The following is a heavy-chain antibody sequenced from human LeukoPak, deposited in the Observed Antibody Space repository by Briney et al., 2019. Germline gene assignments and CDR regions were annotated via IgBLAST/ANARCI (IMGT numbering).Heavy chain of an antibody. Sequence: SETLSLTCTVSAAAISSSSHHWGWIRQSPGKGLEWIGRVYYGRTTYYSQSLDSRVTISLDTSANQFSLQLNSVTAADTAVYYCVRHDGRGGATMGAFDSWGQGSLVTVSS. J-gene: IGHJ5*01. CDR1: AAAISSSSHH. D-gene: IGHD4/OR15-4a*01. CDR3: VRHDGRGGATMGAFDS. CDR2: VYYGRTT. V-gene: IGHV4-39*01.